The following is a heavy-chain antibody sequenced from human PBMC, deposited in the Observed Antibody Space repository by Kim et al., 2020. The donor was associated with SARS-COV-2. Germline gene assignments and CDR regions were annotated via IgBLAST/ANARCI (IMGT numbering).Heavy chain of an antibody. CDR2: T. D-gene: IGHD2-15*01. Sequence: TNYAQRFRGRVTMTGDTSTTTVYMDLSSLRSDDTALYYCAREAAGGDFDYWGQGTLVTVSS. J-gene: IGHJ4*02. CDR3: AREAAGGDFDY. V-gene: IGHV1-46*01.